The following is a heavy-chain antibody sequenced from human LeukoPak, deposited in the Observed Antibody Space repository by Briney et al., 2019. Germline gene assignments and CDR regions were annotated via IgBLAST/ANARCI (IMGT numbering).Heavy chain of an antibody. J-gene: IGHJ5*02. CDR3: TRKSGGSQRKMDDWFDP. CDR2: ISNDGSYK. D-gene: IGHD3-10*01. CDR1: GFTFSSYA. Sequence: GGSLRLSCAASGFTFSSYAMHWVRQAPDKGLEYVAVISNDGSYKYYGASVKGRFTISRDNSKNTLYLQMGSLRAEDTAVYSCTRKSGGSQRKMDDWFDPWGQGTQVIVSS. V-gene: IGHV3-30*04.